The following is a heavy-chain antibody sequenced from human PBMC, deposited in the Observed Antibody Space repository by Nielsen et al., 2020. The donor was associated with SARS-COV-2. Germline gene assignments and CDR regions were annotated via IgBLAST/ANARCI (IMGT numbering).Heavy chain of an antibody. V-gene: IGHV3-21*01. J-gene: IGHJ4*02. CDR2: ISSSSSYI. Sequence: GESLKISCAAFGFTFSSYSMNWVRQAPGKGLEWVSSISSSSSYIYYADSVKGRFTISRDNAKNSLYLQMNSLRAEDTAVYYCARDEGVVVPAAIRDWGQGTLVTVSS. CDR1: GFTFSSYS. D-gene: IGHD2-2*02. CDR3: ARDEGVVVPAAIRD.